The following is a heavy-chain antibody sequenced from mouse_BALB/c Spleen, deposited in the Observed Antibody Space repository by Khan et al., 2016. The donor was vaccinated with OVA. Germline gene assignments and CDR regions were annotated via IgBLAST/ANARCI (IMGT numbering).Heavy chain of an antibody. Sequence: QVQLQQSGAELMKPGASVKMSCKASGYTFSSYWIEWVKQRPGHGLEWIGEILPGRNISNYNEKFKGKASFTADTSSNIAYMQRNSLTSEDSAVYYCARGAGTTYGMDYWGQGTSVTVSS. CDR3: ARGAGTTYGMDY. CDR1: GYTFSSYW. CDR2: ILPGRNIS. D-gene: IGHD4-1*01. V-gene: IGHV1-9*01. J-gene: IGHJ4*01.